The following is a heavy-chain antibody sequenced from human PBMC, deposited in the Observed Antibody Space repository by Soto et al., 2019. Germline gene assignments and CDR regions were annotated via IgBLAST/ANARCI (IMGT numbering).Heavy chain of an antibody. CDR3: ARIWFGEAYFDY. J-gene: IGHJ4*02. D-gene: IGHD3-10*01. V-gene: IGHV4-39*01. Sequence: QLQLQESGPGLVKPSETLSLTCTVSGGSISSSSYYWGWIRQPPGKGLEWIGSIYYSGSTYYNPSLTSRVTISVDTSKNQFSLKLSSVTAADTAVYYCARIWFGEAYFDYWGQGTLVTVSS. CDR2: IYYSGST. CDR1: GGSISSSSYY.